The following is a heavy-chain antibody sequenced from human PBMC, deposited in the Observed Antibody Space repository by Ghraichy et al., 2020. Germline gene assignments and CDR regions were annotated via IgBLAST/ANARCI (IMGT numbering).Heavy chain of an antibody. J-gene: IGHJ4*02. D-gene: IGHD2-21*02. CDR3: AGPNRVTLHY. CDR2: IYYSGST. CDR1: GGSINNNY. V-gene: IGHV4-59*03. Sequence: SETLSLTCTVSGGSINNNYWSWIRQPPGKGLEWIGYIYYSGSTNYNPSLKSRVTISIDTSKNQFSLKLSSMTAADTAIYYCAGPNRVTLHYWGQGTLVTVSS.